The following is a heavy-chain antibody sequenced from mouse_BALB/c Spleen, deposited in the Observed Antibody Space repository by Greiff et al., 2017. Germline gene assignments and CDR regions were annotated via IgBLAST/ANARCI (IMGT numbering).Heavy chain of an antibody. CDR3: ARGGGNSAWFAY. CDR1: GFTFSSFG. D-gene: IGHD2-1*01. J-gene: IGHJ3*01. V-gene: IGHV5-17*02. Sequence: EVQGVESGGGLVQPGGSRKLSCAASGFTFSSFGMHWVRQAPEKGLEWVAYISSGSSTIYYADTVKGRFTIPRDNPKNTLFLQMTSLRSEDTAMYYCARGGGNSAWFAYWGQGTLVTVSA. CDR2: ISSGSSTI.